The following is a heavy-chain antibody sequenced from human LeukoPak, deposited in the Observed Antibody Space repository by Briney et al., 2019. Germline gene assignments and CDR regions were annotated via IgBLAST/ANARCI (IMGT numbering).Heavy chain of an antibody. CDR1: GFTFSSYW. D-gene: IGHD6-19*01. Sequence: PGGSLRLSCAASGFTFSSYWMSWVRQAPGKGPEGVANINKDGSEKYYVDSLKGRFTISRDNAENSLYLQMNSLRAEDTAVYYCATYSTGRYKGLEYWGQGTLVTVSS. V-gene: IGHV3-7*03. CDR2: INKDGSEK. J-gene: IGHJ4*02. CDR3: ATYSTGRYKGLEY.